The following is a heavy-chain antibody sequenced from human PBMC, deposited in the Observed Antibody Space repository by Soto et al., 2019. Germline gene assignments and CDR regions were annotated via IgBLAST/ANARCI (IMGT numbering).Heavy chain of an antibody. D-gene: IGHD7-27*01. CDR1: GGSISSSSYY. CDR2: IYYSGST. Sequence: SETLSLTCTVSGGSISSSSYYWGWIRQPPGKGLEWIGSIYYSGSTYYNPSLKSRVTISVDTSKNQFSLRLSSVTAADTALYYCAAGDGADAFEIWGQGTMVTVSS. J-gene: IGHJ3*02. V-gene: IGHV4-39*01. CDR3: AAGDGADAFEI.